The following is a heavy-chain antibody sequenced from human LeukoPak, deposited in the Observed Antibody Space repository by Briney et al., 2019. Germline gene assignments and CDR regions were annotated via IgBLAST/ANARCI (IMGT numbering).Heavy chain of an antibody. V-gene: IGHV3-33*08. Sequence: GRSLRLSCAASGXTFSSYAIHWVRQAPGKGLEWVAVIWYDGSNKYYADSVRGRFTISRDNSKNTLYLLMNSLRAEDSAVYYCARDRTRDCSGGSCYRHYFDYWGQGTLVSVSS. J-gene: IGHJ4*02. CDR1: GXTFSSYA. CDR2: IWYDGSNK. CDR3: ARDRTRDCSGGSCYRHYFDY. D-gene: IGHD2-15*01.